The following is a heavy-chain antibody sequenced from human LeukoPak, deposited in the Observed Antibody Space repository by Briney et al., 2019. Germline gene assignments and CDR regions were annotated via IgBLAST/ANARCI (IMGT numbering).Heavy chain of an antibody. D-gene: IGHD3-10*01. Sequence: PGGSLRLSCAASGFTFNNYAMNWVRQAPGKGLEWVSGISGSGGGTYFADSVKGQFTISRDNSKNTLYLQMNSLRAEDTAIYYCATGDGSGSPSDYWGQGTLVTVSS. CDR2: ISGSGGGT. V-gene: IGHV3-23*01. CDR1: GFTFNNYA. J-gene: IGHJ4*02. CDR3: ATGDGSGSPSDY.